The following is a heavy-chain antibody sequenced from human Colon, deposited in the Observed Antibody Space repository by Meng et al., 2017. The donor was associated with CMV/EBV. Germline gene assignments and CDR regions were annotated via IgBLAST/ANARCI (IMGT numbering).Heavy chain of an antibody. CDR3: ARDVFNYDILTGSYNYYYGMDV. CDR2: IHDSGST. J-gene: IGHJ6*02. Sequence: GSLRLSCTVSGDSLSPHYWSWTRQSPGKGLEWIGFIHDSGSTIYNPSLQRRVTISVDTSKNQFSLQLNSVTAADTAIYYCARDVFNYDILTGSYNYYYGMDVWGQGTTVTV. CDR1: GDSLSPHY. D-gene: IGHD3-9*01. V-gene: IGHV4-59*11.